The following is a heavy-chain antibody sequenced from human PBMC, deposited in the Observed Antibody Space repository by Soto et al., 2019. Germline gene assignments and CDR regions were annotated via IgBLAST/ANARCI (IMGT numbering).Heavy chain of an antibody. CDR3: ANPPIRGYYCCGMDV. D-gene: IGHD3-9*01. CDR2: ISDSGGST. V-gene: IGHV3-23*01. Sequence: GGSLRLSCAASGFTFSSYAMRWVRQAPGKGLEWVSAISDSGGSTYYADSVKGRFTISRDNSKNTLYLQMNSLRAEDTAVYYCANPPIRGYYCCGMDVWGQGTTVTVSS. J-gene: IGHJ6*02. CDR1: GFTFSSYA.